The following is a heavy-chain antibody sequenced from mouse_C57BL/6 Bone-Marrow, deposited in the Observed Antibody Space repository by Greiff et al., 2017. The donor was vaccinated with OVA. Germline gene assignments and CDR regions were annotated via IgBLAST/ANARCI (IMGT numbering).Heavy chain of an antibody. J-gene: IGHJ1*03. Sequence: EVMLVESGGGLVKPGGSLKLSCAASGFTFSDYGMHWVRQAPEKGLEWVAYISSGSSTIYYADTVKGRFTISRDNAKNTLFLQMTSLRAEDTAMYDCARTHYGSPWYFDVWGTGTTVTVSS. CDR3: ARTHYGSPWYFDV. CDR1: GFTFSDYG. V-gene: IGHV5-17*01. D-gene: IGHD1-1*01. CDR2: ISSGSSTI.